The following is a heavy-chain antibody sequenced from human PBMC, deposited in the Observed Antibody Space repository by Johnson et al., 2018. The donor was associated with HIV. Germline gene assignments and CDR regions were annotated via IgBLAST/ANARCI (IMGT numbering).Heavy chain of an antibody. V-gene: IGHV3-7*03. CDR1: GFTFDDYG. CDR3: ARERIGYSSSGDAFDI. D-gene: IGHD6-13*01. Sequence: VQLVESGGGVVRPGGSLRLSCAASGFTFDDYGMSWVRQAPGKGLEWVANIKHDGTEKHYVDSLKGRFTISRDNAKNSLYMQMKSLRAEDTALYYCARERIGYSSSGDAFDIWGQGTMVTVSS. CDR2: IKHDGTEK. J-gene: IGHJ3*02.